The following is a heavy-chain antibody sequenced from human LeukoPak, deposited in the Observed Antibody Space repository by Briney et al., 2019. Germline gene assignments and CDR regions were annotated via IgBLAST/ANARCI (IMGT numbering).Heavy chain of an antibody. V-gene: IGHV3-21*01. CDR1: GFTFSSYS. D-gene: IGHD6-13*01. CDR2: ISSSSSYI. CDR3: ARDGGCCSAAGTENWFDP. J-gene: IGHJ5*02. Sequence: GGSLRLSCAASGFTFSSYSMNWVRQAPGKGLEWVSSISSSSSYIYYADSVKGRFTISRGNAKNSLYLQMNSLRAEDTAVYYCARDGGCCSAAGTENWFDPWGQGTLVTVSS.